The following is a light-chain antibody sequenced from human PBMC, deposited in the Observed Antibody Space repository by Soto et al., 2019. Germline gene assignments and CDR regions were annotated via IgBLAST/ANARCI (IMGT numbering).Light chain of an antibody. Sequence: EVLLTQSPATLYVSPGAGATVSCRASQGIGDTLAWYQQKPGQTPRLLIYDTSIRATGVPARFSGSRSGAEFTLTISSLQSEDFAVYYCQHYVTWPLTFGGGTKVDIK. V-gene: IGKV3-15*01. J-gene: IGKJ4*01. CDR2: DTS. CDR3: QHYVTWPLT. CDR1: QGIGDT.